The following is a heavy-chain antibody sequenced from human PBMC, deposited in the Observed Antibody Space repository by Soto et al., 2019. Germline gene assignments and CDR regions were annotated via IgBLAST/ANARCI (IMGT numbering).Heavy chain of an antibody. CDR1: GYSFTSYW. Sequence: LNISCKGSGYSFTSYWISWVRQMPGKGLEWMGRIDPSDSYTNYSPSFQGHVTISADKSISTAYLQWSSLKASDTAMYYCARSHYYDSSGYPYYFDYWGQGTLVTVSS. J-gene: IGHJ4*02. CDR3: ARSHYYDSSGYPYYFDY. V-gene: IGHV5-10-1*01. CDR2: IDPSDSYT. D-gene: IGHD3-22*01.